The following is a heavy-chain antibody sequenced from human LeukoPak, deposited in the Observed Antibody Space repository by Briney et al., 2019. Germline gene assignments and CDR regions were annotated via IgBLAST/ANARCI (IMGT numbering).Heavy chain of an antibody. CDR3: ARIPSTAAGPFDY. CDR2: INHSGST. V-gene: IGHV4-38-2*02. J-gene: IGHJ4*02. D-gene: IGHD4-17*01. Sequence: SETLSLTCTVSGYSISSGYYWSWIRQPPGKGLEWIGEINHSGSTNYNPSLKSRVTISVDTSKNQFSLKLSSVTAADTAVYYCARIPSTAAGPFDYWGQGTLVTVSS. CDR1: GYSISSGYY.